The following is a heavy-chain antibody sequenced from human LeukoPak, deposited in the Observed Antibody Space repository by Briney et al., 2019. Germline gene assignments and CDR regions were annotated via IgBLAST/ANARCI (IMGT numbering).Heavy chain of an antibody. CDR3: AREVRGVDAFDI. CDR2: INHSGST. Sequence: SETLSLTYAVYGGSFSGYYWSWIRQPPGKGLEWIGEINHSGSTNYNPSLKSRVTISVDTSKNQFSLKLSSVTAADTAVYYCAREVRGVDAFDIWGQGTMVTVSS. J-gene: IGHJ3*02. CDR1: GGSFSGYY. D-gene: IGHD3-10*01. V-gene: IGHV4-34*01.